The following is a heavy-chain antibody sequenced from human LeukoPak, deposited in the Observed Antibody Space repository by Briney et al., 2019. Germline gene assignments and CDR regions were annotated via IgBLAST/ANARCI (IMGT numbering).Heavy chain of an antibody. Sequence: GGSLRASCTASGFTFSNNAMSWVRQAPGKGLEWVSYISSSGSTIYYADSVKGRFTISRDNAKNSLYLQMNSLRAEDTAVYYCRAGGYSYGLPDYWGQGTLVTVSS. CDR2: ISSSGSTI. CDR3: RAGGYSYGLPDY. D-gene: IGHD5-18*01. CDR1: GFTFSNNA. V-gene: IGHV3-48*03. J-gene: IGHJ4*02.